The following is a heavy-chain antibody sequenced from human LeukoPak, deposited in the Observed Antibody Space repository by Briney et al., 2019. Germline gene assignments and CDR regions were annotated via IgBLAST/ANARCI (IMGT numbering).Heavy chain of an antibody. CDR3: ARRNTYYYGSGSYYLSGTYYYYMDV. D-gene: IGHD3-10*01. CDR1: GASISGSGYY. CDR2: INHSGST. J-gene: IGHJ6*03. Sequence: PSETLSLTCAVSGASISGSGYYLGWIRQPPGKGLEWIGEINHSGSTNYNPSLKSRVTISVDTSKNQFSLKLSSVTAADTAVYYCARRNTYYYGSGSYYLSGTYYYYMDVWGKGTTVTISS. V-gene: IGHV4-39*07.